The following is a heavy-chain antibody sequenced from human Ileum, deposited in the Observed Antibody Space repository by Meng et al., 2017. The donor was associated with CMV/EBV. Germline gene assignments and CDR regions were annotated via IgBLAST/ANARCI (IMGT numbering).Heavy chain of an antibody. CDR2: IKEDGSEK. V-gene: IGHV3-7*01. CDR3: ATRGQAPGN. CDR1: GFSFNTYW. Sequence: GGSLRPSWGVSGFSFNTYWMSWVRQAPGKGLEWVANIKEDGSEKHYVDSVKGRFIISRDNAKNSLYLKMNSLRADDTAVYYCATRGQAPGNWGQGTLVTVSS. J-gene: IGHJ4*02.